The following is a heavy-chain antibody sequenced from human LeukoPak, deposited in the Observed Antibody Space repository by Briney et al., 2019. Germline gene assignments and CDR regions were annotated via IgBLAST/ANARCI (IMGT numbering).Heavy chain of an antibody. D-gene: IGHD6-19*01. Sequence: PGRSLRLSCAASGFTFSSNGMHWVRQAPGKGLEWVAVISYDGSNKYYADSVKGRFTISRDNSKNTLYLQMNSLRAEDTAVYYCAKDPGYSSGWLLDYWGQGTLVTVSS. V-gene: IGHV3-30*18. CDR1: GFTFSSNG. J-gene: IGHJ4*02. CDR3: AKDPGYSSGWLLDY. CDR2: ISYDGSNK.